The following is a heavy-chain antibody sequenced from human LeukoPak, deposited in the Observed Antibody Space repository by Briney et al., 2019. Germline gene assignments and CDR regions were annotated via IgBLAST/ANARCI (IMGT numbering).Heavy chain of an antibody. CDR3: AKDQIAYYDYVWGSAFDY. J-gene: IGHJ4*02. Sequence: GGSLRLSCAASGFTFSSYGMHWVRQAPGKGLEWVAFIRYDGSNKYYADSVKGRFTISRDNSKNTLYLQMNSLRADDTAVHYCAKDQIAYYDYVWGSAFDYWGQGTLVTVSS. CDR1: GFTFSSYG. V-gene: IGHV3-30*02. D-gene: IGHD3-16*01. CDR2: IRYDGSNK.